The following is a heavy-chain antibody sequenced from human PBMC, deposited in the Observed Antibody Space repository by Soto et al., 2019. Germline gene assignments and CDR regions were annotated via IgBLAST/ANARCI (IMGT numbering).Heavy chain of an antibody. J-gene: IGHJ5*02. CDR3: ARTRDVFWFDP. CDR2: IYYSGST. Sequence: SETLSLTCTVSGGSISSYYWSWIRQPPGKGLEWIGYIYYSGSTNYNPSLKSRVTISVDTSKNQVSLKLSSVTAADTAVYYCARTRDVFWFDPWGRGTLVTVSS. CDR1: GGSISSYY. V-gene: IGHV4-59*08. D-gene: IGHD3-10*01.